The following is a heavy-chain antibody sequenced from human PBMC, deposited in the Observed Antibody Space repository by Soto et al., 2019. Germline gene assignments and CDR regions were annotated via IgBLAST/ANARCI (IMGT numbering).Heavy chain of an antibody. Sequence: SATLPLTCAFYGCSIGINKLWSMFRTPPGKGLEWIGEIYHSGSTNYNPSLKSRVTISLDKSKNQFSLKLTSVTAADSAVYYCARDDHIVVVPTSLGAMDVWGQGTTVTVSS. CDR3: ARDDHIVVVPTSLGAMDV. J-gene: IGHJ6*02. V-gene: IGHV4-4*02. CDR2: IYHSGST. CDR1: GCSIGINKL. D-gene: IGHD2-2*01.